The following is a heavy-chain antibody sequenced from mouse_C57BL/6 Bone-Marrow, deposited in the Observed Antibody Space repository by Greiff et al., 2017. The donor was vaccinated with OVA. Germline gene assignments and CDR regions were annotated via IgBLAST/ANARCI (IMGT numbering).Heavy chain of an antibody. Sequence: EVQLKESGPELVKPGASVKISCKASGYSFTDYNMNWVKQSNGKSLEWIGVINPNYGTTSYNQKFKGKATLTVDQSSSTAYMQLNSLTSEDSAVYYCASPYYYGSSYVMDYWGQGTSVTVSS. CDR1: GYSFTDYN. CDR3: ASPYYYGSSYVMDY. D-gene: IGHD1-1*01. CDR2: INPNYGTT. J-gene: IGHJ4*01. V-gene: IGHV1-39*01.